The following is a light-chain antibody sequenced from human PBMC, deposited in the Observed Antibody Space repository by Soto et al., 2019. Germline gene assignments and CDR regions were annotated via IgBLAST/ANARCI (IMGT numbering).Light chain of an antibody. V-gene: IGKV3-20*01. Sequence: EIVLTQSPGTLSLSPGERATLSCRASQSVSSSYLAWYQQKPGQAPRLLIYGASSSATGIPHRFSGSGSGTDLTLTISSLEPEDFAVYYCQQYGSSPVKFGQGTKVEIK. J-gene: IGKJ1*01. CDR1: QSVSSSY. CDR2: GAS. CDR3: QQYGSSPVK.